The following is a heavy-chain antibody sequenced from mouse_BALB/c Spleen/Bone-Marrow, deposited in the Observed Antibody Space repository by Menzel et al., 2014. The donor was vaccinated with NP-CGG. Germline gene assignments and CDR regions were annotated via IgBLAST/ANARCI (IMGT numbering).Heavy chain of an antibody. D-gene: IGHD2-4*01. V-gene: IGHV3-2*02. CDR3: ARYDYDVGYFDY. CDR1: GYSITSDYA. CDR2: ISYSGST. J-gene: IGHJ2*01. Sequence: VQLKHSGPGLVKPSQSLSLTCTVTGYSITSDYAWNWIRQFPGNKLEWMGYISYSGSTSYNPSLKSRISITRDTSKNQFFLQLNSVTTEDTATYYCARYDYDVGYFDYRGQGTTLTVSS.